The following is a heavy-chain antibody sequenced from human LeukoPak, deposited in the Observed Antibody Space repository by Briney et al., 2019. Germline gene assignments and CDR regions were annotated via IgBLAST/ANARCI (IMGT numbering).Heavy chain of an antibody. D-gene: IGHD6-13*01. CDR2: IYYSGST. J-gene: IGHJ4*02. Sequence: SETLSLTCTVSGGSISSYYWSWIRQPPGKGLEWIGYIYYSGSTNYNPSLKSRVTISVDTSKNQFSLKLSPVTAADTAVYYCARLYSSSWYVRYFDYWGQGTLVTVSS. V-gene: IGHV4-59*08. CDR1: GGSISSYY. CDR3: ARLYSSSWYVRYFDY.